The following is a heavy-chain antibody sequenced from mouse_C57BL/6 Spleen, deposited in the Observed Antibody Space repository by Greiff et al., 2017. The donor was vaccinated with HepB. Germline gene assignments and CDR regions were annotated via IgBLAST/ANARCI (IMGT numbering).Heavy chain of an antibody. V-gene: IGHV14-4*01. J-gene: IGHJ4*01. CDR3: TTDTTVAPYAMDY. CDR2: IDPENGDT. D-gene: IGHD1-1*01. CDR1: GFNIKDDY. Sequence: EVQVVESGAELVRPGASVKLSCTASGFNIKDDYMHWVKQRPEQGLEWIGWIDPENGDTEYASKFQGKATITADTSSNTAYLQLSSLTSEDTAVYYCTTDTTVAPYAMDYWGQGTSVTVSS.